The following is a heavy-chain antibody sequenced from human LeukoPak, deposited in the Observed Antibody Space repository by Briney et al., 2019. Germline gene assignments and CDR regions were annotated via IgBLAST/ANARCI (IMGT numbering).Heavy chain of an antibody. D-gene: IGHD3-10*01. Sequence: PAETLSLTCTVSGGSISSSSYYWAWLRQPPGKGLEWIGTMYYSGSIYYHPSLKSRVTISVGTSENQFSLKLSYVTAGDTAVYSGARHCPPGRDTLMRGLGMDVWGQGTTVTVSS. CDR3: ARHCPPGRDTLMRGLGMDV. CDR2: MYYSGSI. CDR1: GGSISSSSYY. J-gene: IGHJ6*02. V-gene: IGHV4-39*01.